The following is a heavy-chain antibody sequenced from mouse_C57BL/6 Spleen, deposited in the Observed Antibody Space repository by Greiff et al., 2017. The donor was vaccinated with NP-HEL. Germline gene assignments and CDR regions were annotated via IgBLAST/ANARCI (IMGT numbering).Heavy chain of an antibody. CDR1: GYAFSSSW. CDR2: IHPNSGST. V-gene: IGHV1-64*01. J-gene: IGHJ4*01. CDR3: ARSTMVTTGYAMDY. Sequence: VQLQQSGPELVKPGASVKISCKASGYAFSSSWMNWVKQRPGQGLEWIGMIHPNSGSTNYNEKFKSKATLTVDKSSSTAYMQLSSLTSEDSAVYYCARSTMVTTGYAMDYWGQGTSVTVSS. D-gene: IGHD2-2*01.